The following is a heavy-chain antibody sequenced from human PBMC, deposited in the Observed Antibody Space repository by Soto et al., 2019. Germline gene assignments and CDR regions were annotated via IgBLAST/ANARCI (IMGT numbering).Heavy chain of an antibody. J-gene: IGHJ3*02. D-gene: IGHD3-10*01. CDR2: IYYSGRT. Sequence: KTSETLSLTCTVSGGSISSDSDYWGWIRQPPGKGLEWIGSIYYSGSIYYSGRTYYNPSLKSRVTISVDTSENQFSLKLSSVTAADTAVYYCVRRRDFMVRGIQYAFDIWGQGTLVTVSS. V-gene: IGHV4-39*01. CDR1: GGSISSDSDY. CDR3: VRRRDFMVRGIQYAFDI.